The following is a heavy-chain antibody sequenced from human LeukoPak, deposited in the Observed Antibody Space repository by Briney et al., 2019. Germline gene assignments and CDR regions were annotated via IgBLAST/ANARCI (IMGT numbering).Heavy chain of an antibody. J-gene: IGHJ4*02. Sequence: SETLSLTCAVYGGSFSGYYWSWIRQPPGKGLEWIGEINHSGRTNYNPSLKSRVTISVDTSKNQFSLKLSSVTAADTAVYYCAREHGQWLADYWGQGTLVTVSS. V-gene: IGHV4-34*01. CDR1: GGSFSGYY. D-gene: IGHD6-19*01. CDR3: AREHGQWLADY. CDR2: INHSGRT.